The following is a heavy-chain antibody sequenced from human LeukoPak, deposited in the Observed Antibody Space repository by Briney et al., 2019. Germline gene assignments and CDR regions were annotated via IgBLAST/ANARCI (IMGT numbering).Heavy chain of an antibody. CDR1: GGSISSSSSY. CDR3: ASTYYDFWSVYSYYFDS. CDR2: IYYSGST. J-gene: IGHJ4*01. Sequence: SETLSLTCTVSGGSISSSSSYWGWIRQPPGKGLEWIGSIYYSGSTYYNPSLKSRVTISVDTSKNQFSLKLSSVTAADTAVYYCASTYYDFWSVYSYYFDSWGQEPWSPSPQ. D-gene: IGHD3-3*01. V-gene: IGHV4-39*01.